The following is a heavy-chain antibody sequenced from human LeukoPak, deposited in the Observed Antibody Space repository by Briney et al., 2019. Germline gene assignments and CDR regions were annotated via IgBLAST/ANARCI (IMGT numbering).Heavy chain of an antibody. J-gene: IGHJ3*02. V-gene: IGHV1-3*01. CDR3: ARYSETTLFDI. CDR2: INAGNGNT. D-gene: IGHD6-13*01. CDR1: GYTFTSYA. Sequence: GASVKVSGKASGYTFTSYAMHWVRQAPGQRLEWMGWINAGNGNTKYSQKFQGRVTITRDTSASTAYMELSSLRSEDTAVYYCARYSETTLFDIWGQGTMVTVSS.